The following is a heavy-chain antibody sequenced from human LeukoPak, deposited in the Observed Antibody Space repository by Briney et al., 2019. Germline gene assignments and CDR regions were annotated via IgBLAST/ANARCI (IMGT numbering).Heavy chain of an antibody. J-gene: IGHJ3*02. CDR1: GFTFSTYG. CDR2: IWYDGSIK. CDR3: ARAVGPFDI. V-gene: IGHV3-33*01. Sequence: GSLRLSCAASGFTFSTYGMHWVRQAPGKGLEWVAVIWYDGSIKYYADSVKGRFTISGDNSKNTLYLQMNSLRAEDTAVYYCARAVGPFDIWGQGTIVIVSS.